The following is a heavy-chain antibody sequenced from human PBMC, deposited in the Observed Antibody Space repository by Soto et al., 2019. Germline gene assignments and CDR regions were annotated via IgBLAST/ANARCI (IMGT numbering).Heavy chain of an antibody. CDR3: AKGASSWSRFDY. Sequence: PGGSLRLSCAASEFTFSGHSMGWVRQAPGKGLEWVSTINSPGTSTYYADSVKGRFTISRDNTKNTLYLQMNSLRAEDTAVYYCAKGASSWSRFDYWGQGTLVTVSS. D-gene: IGHD6-13*01. V-gene: IGHV3-23*01. CDR2: INSPGTST. J-gene: IGHJ4*02. CDR1: EFTFSGHS.